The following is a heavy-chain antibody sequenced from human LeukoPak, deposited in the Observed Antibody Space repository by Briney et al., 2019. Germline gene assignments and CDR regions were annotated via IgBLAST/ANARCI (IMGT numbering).Heavy chain of an antibody. CDR2: INAGNGKT. J-gene: IGHJ6*02. CDR3: ARDWLEPYDYYGMDV. CDR1: GYTLTELS. D-gene: IGHD5-12*01. Sequence: ASVKVSCKVSGYTLTELSMHWVRQAPGQSLEWMGWINAGNGKTKYSQKFQGRVTITRDTSASTAYMELSSLRSEDTAVYYCARDWLEPYDYYGMDVWGQGTTVTVSS. V-gene: IGHV1-3*01.